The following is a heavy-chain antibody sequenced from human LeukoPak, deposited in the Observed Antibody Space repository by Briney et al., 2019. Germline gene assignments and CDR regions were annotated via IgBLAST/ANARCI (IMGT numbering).Heavy chain of an antibody. Sequence: SETLSHTCAVYGGSFSGYYWSWIRQPPGKGLEWIGEINHSGSTNYNPSLKSRVTISVDTSKNQFSLKLSSVTAADTAVYYCARFRGYSGYDSLYYYYGMDVWGQGTTVTVSS. CDR1: GGSFSGYY. CDR2: INHSGST. CDR3: ARFRGYSGYDSLYYYYGMDV. V-gene: IGHV4-34*01. J-gene: IGHJ6*02. D-gene: IGHD5-12*01.